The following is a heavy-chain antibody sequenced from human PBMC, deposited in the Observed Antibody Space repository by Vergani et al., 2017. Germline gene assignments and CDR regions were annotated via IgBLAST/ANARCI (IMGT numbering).Heavy chain of an antibody. CDR1: GGSISSYY. J-gene: IGHJ6*02. V-gene: IGHV4-59*01. CDR3: ARGGGTSYYYGMDV. Sequence: QVQLQESGPGLVKPSETLSLTCTVSGGSISSYYWSWIRQPPGKGLEWIGYIYYSGSTNYNPSLKSRVTISVDTSKNQFSLKLSSVTAADTAVYYCARGGGTSYYYGMDVWGQGTTVTVSS. CDR2: IYYSGST. D-gene: IGHD1-14*01.